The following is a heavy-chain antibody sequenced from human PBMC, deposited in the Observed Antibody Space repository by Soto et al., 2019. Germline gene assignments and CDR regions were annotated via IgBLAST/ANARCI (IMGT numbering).Heavy chain of an antibody. Sequence: EVQLVESGGGLVKPGGSLRLSCAASGFTFSSYSMNWVRQAPGKGLEWVSSISSSSSYIYYADSVKGRFTISRDNAKNSQYLKMTSLRAEDTAVYYCARDARDGSGSNWGQGTLVTVSS. CDR3: ARDARDGSGSN. CDR2: ISSSSSYI. J-gene: IGHJ4*02. CDR1: GFTFSSYS. V-gene: IGHV3-21*01. D-gene: IGHD3-10*01.